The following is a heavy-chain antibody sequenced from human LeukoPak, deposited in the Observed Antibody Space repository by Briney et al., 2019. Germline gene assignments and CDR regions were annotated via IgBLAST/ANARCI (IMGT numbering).Heavy chain of an antibody. CDR1: GFTLSRYW. CDR2: ISNDGSST. D-gene: IGHD6-13*01. V-gene: IGHV3-74*01. CDR3: ATAGRGAAAGAWS. J-gene: IGHJ4*02. Sequence: GGSLRLSCAAPGFTLSRYWMHWVRHAPGKGLVWVSRISNDGSSTNHADSVKGRFTISRDNAKDTLYLQMNSLRAEDTAVYYCATAGRGAAAGAWSWGQGTLVTVSS.